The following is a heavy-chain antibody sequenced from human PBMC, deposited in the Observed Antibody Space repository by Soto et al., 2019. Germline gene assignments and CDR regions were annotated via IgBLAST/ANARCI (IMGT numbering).Heavy chain of an antibody. Sequence: GGSLRLSCAASGFTFSSYAMSWVRQAPGKGLEWVSAISGSGGSTYYADSVKGRFTISRDNSKNTLYLQMNSLRAEDTAVYYCTDILLSSGIVATATTGFDYWGQGTLVTVSS. V-gene: IGHV3-23*01. J-gene: IGHJ4*02. D-gene: IGHD5-12*01. CDR2: ISGSGGST. CDR1: GFTFSSYA. CDR3: TDILLSSGIVATATTGFDY.